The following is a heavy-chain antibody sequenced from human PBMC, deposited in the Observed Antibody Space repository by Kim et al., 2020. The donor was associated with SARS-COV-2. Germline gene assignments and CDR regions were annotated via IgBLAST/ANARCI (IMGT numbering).Heavy chain of an antibody. Sequence: GGSLRLSCAASGFTFNNAWMSWVRQAPGKGLEWVGHIRSKTDGGTTDYAAPGKGRFTNSRDDSKNTLYLQMNSLKTEVTAMYFCTTEAGNTWFAPLSWFDPWGQGTLVPVPS. J-gene: IGHJ5*02. CDR1: GFTFNNAW. D-gene: IGHD3-10*01. CDR3: TTEAGNTWFAPLSWFDP. CDR2: IRSKTDGGTT. V-gene: IGHV3-15*01.